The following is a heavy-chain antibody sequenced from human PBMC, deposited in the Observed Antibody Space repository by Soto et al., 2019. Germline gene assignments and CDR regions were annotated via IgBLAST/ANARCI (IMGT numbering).Heavy chain of an antibody. CDR1: GGSISSSSYY. D-gene: IGHD3-10*01. J-gene: IGHJ4*02. CDR3: ARQTPFTMVRESIPYYFDY. CDR2: IYYSGST. Sequence: QLQLQESGPGLVKPSETLSLTCTVSGGSISSSSYYWGWIRQPPGKGLEWIGSIYYSGSTYYNPSLKSRVTISVDTSKNQFSLKLSSVTAADTAVYYCARQTPFTMVRESIPYYFDYWGQGTLVTVSS. V-gene: IGHV4-39*01.